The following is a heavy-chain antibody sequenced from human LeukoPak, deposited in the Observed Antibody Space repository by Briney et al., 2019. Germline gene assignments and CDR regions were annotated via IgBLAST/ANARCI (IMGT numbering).Heavy chain of an antibody. Sequence: PGGSLRLSCAASGFTFSSYAMNWVRQAPGKGLEWVSAISGSDDTHYADSVKGRFTISRDNSKSTLYLQMNSLRAEDTAVYFCAKDFEVLVVITSHFDYWGQGTLVTVSS. CDR3: AKDFEVLVVITSHFDY. V-gene: IGHV3-23*01. D-gene: IGHD3-22*01. J-gene: IGHJ4*02. CDR2: ISGSDDT. CDR1: GFTFSSYA.